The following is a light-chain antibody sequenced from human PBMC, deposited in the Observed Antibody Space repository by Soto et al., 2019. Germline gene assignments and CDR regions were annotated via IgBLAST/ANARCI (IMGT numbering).Light chain of an antibody. CDR2: GAS. CDR3: QQYGSSSTWT. V-gene: IGKV3-20*01. J-gene: IGKJ1*01. CDR1: QSVSSNY. Sequence: EIVLTQSPGTLSLSPGEIATLSCRASQSVSSNYLAWYQQKPGQAPRLLIYGASSRATGIPDRFSGSGSGTDFTLTISRLEPEDFAVYYCQQYGSSSTWTFGQGTKVEIK.